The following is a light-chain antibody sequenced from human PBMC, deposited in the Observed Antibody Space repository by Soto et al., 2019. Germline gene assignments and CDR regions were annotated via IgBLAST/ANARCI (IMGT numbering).Light chain of an antibody. CDR1: SSDVGGYNY. CDR3: SSYTTSSSYV. J-gene: IGLJ1*01. Sequence: PARGSVSTGESITISCARTSSDVGGYNYVSWYQQHAGKAPKLMIYEVRNRPSGVSNRFSGSKSGNTASLTISGLQPGDEADYYCSSYTTSSSYVFGTGTKVPVL. V-gene: IGLV2-14*01. CDR2: EVR.